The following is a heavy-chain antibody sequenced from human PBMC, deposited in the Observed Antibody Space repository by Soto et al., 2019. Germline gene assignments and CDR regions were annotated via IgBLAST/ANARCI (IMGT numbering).Heavy chain of an antibody. CDR3: AKRQGIGAAAKNFDF. Sequence: GGSLRLSCAASRFTFSNHAMSWVRQAPGKGLEWVSGISDSGGLTYYADSVKGRFSMSRDNSKNTLYLHMKNLRAEDTAVYFCAKRQGIGAAAKNFDFWGQGT. CDR1: RFTFSNHA. V-gene: IGHV3-23*01. D-gene: IGHD6-13*01. J-gene: IGHJ4*02. CDR2: ISDSGGLT.